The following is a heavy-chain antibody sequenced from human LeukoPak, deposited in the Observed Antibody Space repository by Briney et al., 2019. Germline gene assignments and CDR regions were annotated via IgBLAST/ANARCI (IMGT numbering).Heavy chain of an antibody. V-gene: IGHV3-30*02. D-gene: IGHD3-22*01. CDR2: IRYDGSNK. Sequence: GGSLRLSCAASGFTFSSYGMHWVRQAPGKGLGWVAFIRYDGSNKYYADSVKGRFTISRDNSKSTLYMQMNSLRAEDTAVYYCAKDYDSSGYTDYWGQGTLVTVSS. CDR3: AKDYDSSGYTDY. J-gene: IGHJ4*02. CDR1: GFTFSSYG.